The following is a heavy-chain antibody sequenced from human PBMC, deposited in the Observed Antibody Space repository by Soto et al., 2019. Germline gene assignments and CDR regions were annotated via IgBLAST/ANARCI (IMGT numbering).Heavy chain of an antibody. V-gene: IGHV4-31*03. CDR2: IYYSGST. CDR3: ARDVYGGQLFDY. Sequence: PSETRYLICTVSGGSISSGGYYWIWIRQHPGKGLEWIGYIYYSGSTYYNPSLKSRVTISVDTSKNQFSLKLSSVTAADTAVYYCARDVYGGQLFDYWCQGTLVTVSS. CDR1: GGSISSGGYY. D-gene: IGHD4-17*01. J-gene: IGHJ4*02.